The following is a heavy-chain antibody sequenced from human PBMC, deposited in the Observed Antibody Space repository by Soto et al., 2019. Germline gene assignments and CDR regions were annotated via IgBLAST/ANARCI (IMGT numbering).Heavy chain of an antibody. D-gene: IGHD2-15*01. CDR2: IYYSGST. CDR3: ASAFVGYCSGGSCYSMPYYYYGMDV. V-gene: IGHV4-59*01. CDR1: GGSISGYY. Sequence: SETLSLTCTVSGGSISGYYWSWIRQPPGKGLEWIGYIYYSGSTNYNPSLKSRVTISVDTSKNQFSLKLSSVTAADTAVYYCASAFVGYCSGGSCYSMPYYYYGMDVWGQGTTVTVS. J-gene: IGHJ6*02.